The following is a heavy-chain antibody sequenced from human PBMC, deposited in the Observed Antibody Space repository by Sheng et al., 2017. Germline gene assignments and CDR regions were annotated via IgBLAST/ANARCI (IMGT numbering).Heavy chain of an antibody. V-gene: IGHV3-53*04. J-gene: IGHJ3*02. CDR1: GFTVSSNY. CDR2: IYSGGST. CDR3: ARVGPGYCSSTSCPGAFDI. Sequence: EVQLVESGGGLVQPGGSLRLSCAASGFTVSSNYMSWVRQAPGKGLEWVSVIYSGGSTYYADSVKGRFTISRHNSKNTLYLQMNSLRAEDTAVYYCARVGPGYCSSTSCPGAFDIWGQGTMVTVSS. D-gene: IGHD2-2*01.